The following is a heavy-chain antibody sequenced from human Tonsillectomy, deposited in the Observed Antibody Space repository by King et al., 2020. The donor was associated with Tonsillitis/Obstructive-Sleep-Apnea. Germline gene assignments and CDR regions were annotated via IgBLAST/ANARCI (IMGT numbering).Heavy chain of an antibody. V-gene: IGHV4-59*01. J-gene: IGHJ4*02. Sequence: VQLQESGPGLVKPSETLSLTCTVSGGSISSYYWSWIRPPPGKGLEWIGYIYYSGSTNYNPSLKSRVTISVDTSKNQFSLKLSSVTAADTAVYYCARVHSSSTSCYTGEYYFDYWGQGTLVTVSS. CDR3: ARVHSSSTSCYTGEYYFDY. D-gene: IGHD2-2*02. CDR2: IYYSGST. CDR1: GGSISSYY.